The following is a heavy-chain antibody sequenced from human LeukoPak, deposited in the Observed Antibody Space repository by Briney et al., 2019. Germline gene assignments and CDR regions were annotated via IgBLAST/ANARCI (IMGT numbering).Heavy chain of an antibody. CDR1: GFTFSSYA. V-gene: IGHV3-30*04. Sequence: GGSLRLSCAASGFTFSSYAMHWVRQAPGKGLEWVAVISYDGSNKYFADSVKGRFTISRDNSKNTLYLQMNSLRAEDTAVYYCARETYYYDSSGYTDQYYFDYWGQGTLVTVSS. CDR2: ISYDGSNK. CDR3: ARETYYYDSSGYTDQYYFDY. D-gene: IGHD3-22*01. J-gene: IGHJ4*02.